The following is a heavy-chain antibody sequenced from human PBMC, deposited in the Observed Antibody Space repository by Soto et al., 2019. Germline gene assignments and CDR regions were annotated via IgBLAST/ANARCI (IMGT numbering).Heavy chain of an antibody. CDR3: ARHGSNGDVDF. D-gene: IGHD2-8*01. Sequence: GESLKISCDASGYMFPIYHISWVRQMPGKGLDCVGKIDPSDSRTMYRPSSRARITISVDKSINTAYLEWGRLKASDTAMYYCARHGSNGDVDFWGQGTQVTVSS. CDR1: GYMFPIYH. V-gene: IGHV5-10-1*01. J-gene: IGHJ4*02. CDR2: IDPSDSRT.